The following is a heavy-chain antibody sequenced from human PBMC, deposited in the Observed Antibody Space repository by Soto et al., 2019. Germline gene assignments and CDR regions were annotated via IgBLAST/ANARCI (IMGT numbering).Heavy chain of an antibody. V-gene: IGHV1-46*01. CDR1: GYRFSSYY. CDR3: ASRLIVAVPSLIEKYGLDV. D-gene: IGHD2-15*01. J-gene: IGHJ6*02. CDR2: INPGGGST. Sequence: QVQLVQSGAEVRKPGASVKISCKASGYRFSSYYMHWVRQAPGQGLEWMGVINPGGGSTTYAPRFQGRVTMTRDTSTDTVYMDLSSLRLEDTAVYYCASRLIVAVPSLIEKYGLDVWGQGTTVIVSS.